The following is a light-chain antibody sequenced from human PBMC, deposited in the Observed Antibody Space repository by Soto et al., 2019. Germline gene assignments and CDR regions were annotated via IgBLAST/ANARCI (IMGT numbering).Light chain of an antibody. CDR3: QQYNNWPT. V-gene: IGKV1-12*01. CDR2: AAS. Sequence: DIQMTQSPSSVSASVGDRVTITCRASQGISSWLAWYQQKPGKAPKLLIYAASSLQSGVPSRFSGSGSGTDFILTVSSLQSEDFAVYFCQQYNNWPTFGQGTKVEIK. J-gene: IGKJ1*01. CDR1: QGISSW.